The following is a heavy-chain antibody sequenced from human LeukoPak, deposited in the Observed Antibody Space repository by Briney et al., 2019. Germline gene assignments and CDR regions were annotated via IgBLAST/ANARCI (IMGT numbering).Heavy chain of an antibody. CDR3: AREYYYGSGSYRP. CDR2: IYHSGST. CDR1: GGSISSGYY. D-gene: IGHD3-10*01. J-gene: IGHJ5*02. Sequence: SETLSLTCTVSGGSISSGYYWGWIRQPPGKGLEWIGSIYHSGSTYYNPSLKSRVTISVDTSKNQFSLKLSSVTAADTAVYYCAREYYYGSGSYRPWGQGTLVTVSS. V-gene: IGHV4-38-2*02.